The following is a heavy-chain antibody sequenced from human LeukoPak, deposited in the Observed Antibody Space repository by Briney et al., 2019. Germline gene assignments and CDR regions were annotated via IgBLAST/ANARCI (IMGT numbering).Heavy chain of an antibody. CDR3: ARSSLEMATIYASIDY. V-gene: IGHV1-69*06. CDR1: GGTFGSYA. J-gene: IGHJ4*02. D-gene: IGHD5-24*01. Sequence: GASVKVSCKASGGTFGSYAISWVRQAPGQGLEWMGGIIPIFGTANYAQKFQGRVTITADKSTSTAYMELSSLRSEDTAVYYCARSSLEMATIYASIDYWGQGTLVTVSS. CDR2: IIPIFGTA.